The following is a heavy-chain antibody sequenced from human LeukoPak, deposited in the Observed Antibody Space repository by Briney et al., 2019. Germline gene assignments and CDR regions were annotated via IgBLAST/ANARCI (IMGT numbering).Heavy chain of an antibody. V-gene: IGHV3-7*03. CDR1: GFTFSNYW. J-gene: IGHJ1*01. CDR3: VKGVWVMGGVTTDYFRN. CDR2: MNQDGSDT. D-gene: IGHD3-10*01. Sequence: PGGSLRLSCAASGFTFSNYWMSWVRQAPGKGLEWVANMNQDGSDTYYVDSVKGQFTISRDNAKNSLYLQMNSLRAEDTATFYCVKGVWVMGGVTTDYFRNWGQGTLVAVSS.